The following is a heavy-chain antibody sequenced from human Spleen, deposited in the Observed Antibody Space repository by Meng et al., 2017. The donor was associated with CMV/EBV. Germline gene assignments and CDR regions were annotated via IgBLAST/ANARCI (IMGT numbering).Heavy chain of an antibody. CDR2: IYHIGYT. CDR3: ARDRTSRGWFDP. Sequence: SETLSLTCTVSGASFTSGGFYWSWIRQLTGKDLEWIGNIYHIGYTSYNPSLESRVTISVDTSKKQFFLELRSVTAADSGVYYCARDRTSRGWFDPWGQGTLVTVSS. CDR1: GASFTSGGFY. J-gene: IGHJ5*02. V-gene: IGHV4-31*03.